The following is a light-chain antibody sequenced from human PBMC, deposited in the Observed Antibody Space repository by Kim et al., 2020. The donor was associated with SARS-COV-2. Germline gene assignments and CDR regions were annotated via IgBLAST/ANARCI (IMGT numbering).Light chain of an antibody. CDR2: GAT. J-gene: IGKJ2*03. CDR1: QTISSRY. Sequence: LPPGERATLSCRVSQTISSRYLGWYQQKPGQAPRLLIYGATNRATGIPDRFSGSGSGTDFTLTISRLEPEDFAVYYCQQYGTSPFSFGQGTKLEI. CDR3: QQYGTSPFS. V-gene: IGKV3-20*01.